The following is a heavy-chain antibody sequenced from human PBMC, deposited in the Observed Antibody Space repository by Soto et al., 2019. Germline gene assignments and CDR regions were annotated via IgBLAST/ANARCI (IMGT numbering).Heavy chain of an antibody. V-gene: IGHV4-30-4*01. CDR2: IYYSGST. Sequence: PSETLSLTCTVSGGSISSGDYYWSWIRQPPGKGLEWIGSIYYSGSTYCNPSLKSRVTISVDTSKNQLSLKLNSVTAADTAVYYCASRHSSPYFDYWGQGTLVTVSS. D-gene: IGHD6-13*01. CDR1: GGSISSGDYY. J-gene: IGHJ4*02. CDR3: ASRHSSPYFDY.